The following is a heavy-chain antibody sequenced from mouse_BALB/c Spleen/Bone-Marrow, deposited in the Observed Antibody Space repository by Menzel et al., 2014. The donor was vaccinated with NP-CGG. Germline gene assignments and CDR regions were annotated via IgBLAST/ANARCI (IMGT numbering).Heavy chain of an antibody. J-gene: IGHJ4*01. Sequence: EVKLVESGGGLVQPGGSLRLSCATSGFTFSDFYMEWVRQPPGKRLEWIAASRNKANDYTTEYSASLKGRFIVSRDTSQSILYLQTNALRAEDTAIYYCARDTGTRAMDYWGQGTSVTGSS. V-gene: IGHV7-1*02. CDR2: SRNKANDYTT. CDR1: GFTFSDFY. CDR3: ARDTGTRAMDY. D-gene: IGHD4-1*01.